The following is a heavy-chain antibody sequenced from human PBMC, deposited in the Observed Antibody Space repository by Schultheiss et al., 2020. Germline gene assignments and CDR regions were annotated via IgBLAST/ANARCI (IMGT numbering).Heavy chain of an antibody. CDR1: GFMFNNYW. Sequence: GGSLRLSCAASGFMFNNYWMTWVRRAPGKGLEWVANIKEDGSEKDYVDSVRGRFTISRDNARNSLYLQLDNLRAEDTAVYYCVRAARLPSYEYIGAVPLCPIDPWGHGTLVTVSS. CDR3: VRAARLPSYEYIGAVPLCPIDP. J-gene: IGHJ5*02. V-gene: IGHV3-7*01. D-gene: IGHD3-16*01. CDR2: IKEDGSEK.